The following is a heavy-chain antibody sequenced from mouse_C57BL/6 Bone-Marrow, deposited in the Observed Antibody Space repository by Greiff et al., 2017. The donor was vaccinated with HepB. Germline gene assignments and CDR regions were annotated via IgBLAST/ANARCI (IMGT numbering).Heavy chain of an antibody. D-gene: IGHD4-1*01. J-gene: IGHJ2*01. CDR3: ARGRLTGPYFDD. CDR2: INPYNGGT. CDR1: GYTFTDYY. V-gene: IGHV1-19*01. Sequence: VQLQQSGPVLVKPGASVKMSCKASGYTFTDYYMNWVKQSHGKSLEWIGVINPYNGGTSYNQKFKGKATLTVDKSSSTAYMELNSLTSEDSAVYYCARGRLTGPYFDDWGQGTTLTVSS.